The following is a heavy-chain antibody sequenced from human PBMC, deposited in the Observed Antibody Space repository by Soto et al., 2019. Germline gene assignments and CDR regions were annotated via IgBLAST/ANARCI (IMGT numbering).Heavy chain of an antibody. V-gene: IGHV4-38-2*02. CDR3: ARESCVSNSCYNKVDS. D-gene: IGHD2-2*02. J-gene: IGHJ4*02. CDR1: GYSITNGYY. Sequence: SETLSLTCAVSGYSITNGYYWAWIRQPPGKGLEWIGTMFHTGSTYYNPSLKSRVTISEDTSKNQFSLKLSSVTAADTAVYYCARESCVSNSCYNKVDSWGQGTLVTVSS. CDR2: MFHTGST.